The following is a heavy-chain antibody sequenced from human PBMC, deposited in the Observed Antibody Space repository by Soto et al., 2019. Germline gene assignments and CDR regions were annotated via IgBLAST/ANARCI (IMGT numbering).Heavy chain of an antibody. V-gene: IGHV3-7*05. D-gene: IGHD3-3*01. CDR2: IKYDGGET. CDR1: GFTFSDYW. CDR3: ARDGVSPGLYFDF. J-gene: IGHJ4*02. Sequence: GGSLRLSCAASGFTFSDYWMNWVRQAPGKGLEWVASIKYDGGETKYVDSVKGRFTISRDNAKNSLYLQVASLRAEDTAVYYCARDGVSPGLYFDFWGQGTLVTVSS.